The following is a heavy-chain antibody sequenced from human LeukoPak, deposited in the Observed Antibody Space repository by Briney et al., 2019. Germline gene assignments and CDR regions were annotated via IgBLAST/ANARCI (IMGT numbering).Heavy chain of an antibody. Sequence: AASVKVSCKASGYTFTSYDISWVRQAPGQGLEWMRWITPYNGNTNYAQKLKGRGTMTTDTATSTAYMELRSLRSDDTAVYYCARVSIGGIVATIPAFDYWGQGTLVTVSS. CDR1: GYTFTSYD. J-gene: IGHJ4*02. CDR2: ITPYNGNT. V-gene: IGHV1-18*01. CDR3: ARVSIGGIVATIPAFDY. D-gene: IGHD5-12*01.